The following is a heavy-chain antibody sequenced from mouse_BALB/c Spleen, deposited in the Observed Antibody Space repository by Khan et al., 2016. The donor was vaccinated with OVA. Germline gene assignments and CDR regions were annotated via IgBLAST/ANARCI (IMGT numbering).Heavy chain of an antibody. D-gene: IGHD2-3*01. CDR3: PRSILLYFEY. CDR1: GFNIKDYF. CDR2: IDPENGKT. J-gene: IGHJ2*01. Sequence: VQLMQSGTELVRPGALVRLSCTASGFNIKDYFIHWVKQRPDQGLEWIGWIDPENGKTIYDPKFKGKASITADTSSNTVYLQLSSLKSEDTAVYYCPRSILLYFEYWGQGTTLTVAS. V-gene: IGHV14-1*02.